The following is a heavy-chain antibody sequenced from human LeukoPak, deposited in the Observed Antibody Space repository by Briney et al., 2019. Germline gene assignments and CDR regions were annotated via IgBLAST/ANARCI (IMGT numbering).Heavy chain of an antibody. D-gene: IGHD1-26*01. Sequence: SETLSLTCAVYSGSFSNYYWSWIRQPPGKGLEWIGEINQSGSTNYNPSLKSRVTISVDTSKNHFSLKLSSVTAADTAVYCCARGALKWELPPIRARKSYYFDYWGQGTLVTVSS. CDR1: SGSFSNYY. CDR3: ARGALKWELPPIRARKSYYFDY. J-gene: IGHJ4*02. CDR2: INQSGST. V-gene: IGHV4-34*01.